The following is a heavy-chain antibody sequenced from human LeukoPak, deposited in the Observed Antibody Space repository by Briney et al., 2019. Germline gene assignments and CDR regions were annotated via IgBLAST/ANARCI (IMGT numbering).Heavy chain of an antibody. V-gene: IGHV3-23*01. CDR1: GFTFSTYG. D-gene: IGHD2-15*01. CDR3: AKARSGWVVAASDY. J-gene: IGHJ4*02. CDR2: ISGSGDST. Sequence: GGTLRLSCAASGFTFSTYGMSWVRQAPGKGLEWVSTISGSGDSTYYADSVKGRFTISRDNSKNTLYLQMNSLRAEDTAVYYCAKARSGWVVAASDYWGQGTLVTVSS.